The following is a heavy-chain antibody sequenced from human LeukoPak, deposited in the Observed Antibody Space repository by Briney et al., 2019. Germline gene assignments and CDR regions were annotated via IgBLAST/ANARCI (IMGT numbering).Heavy chain of an antibody. D-gene: IGHD4-17*01. CDR1: GFTFSSYA. V-gene: IGHV3-23*01. CDR3: ARSFPDPLRYYYYYYMDV. J-gene: IGHJ6*03. Sequence: PGGSLRLSCAASGFTFSSYAMSWVRQAPGKGLEWVSVLSGSGGTTYYADSVKGRFTISRDNSKNTLYLQMNSLRAEDTAVYYCARSFPDPLRYYYYYYMDVWGKETTVTISS. CDR2: LSGSGGTT.